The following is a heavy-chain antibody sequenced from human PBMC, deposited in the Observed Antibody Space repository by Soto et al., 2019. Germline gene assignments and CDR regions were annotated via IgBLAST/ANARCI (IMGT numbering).Heavy chain of an antibody. D-gene: IGHD3-3*01. V-gene: IGHV3-21*01. Sequence: GGSLRLSCAASGFTFSSYSMNWVRQAPGKGLEWVSSISSRSSYIYYADSVKGRFTISRDNAKNSLYLQMNSLRAEDTAVYYCARDQRITIFGVVSGLANWFDPWGQGTLVTVSS. CDR1: GFTFSSYS. J-gene: IGHJ5*02. CDR3: ARDQRITIFGVVSGLANWFDP. CDR2: ISSRSSYI.